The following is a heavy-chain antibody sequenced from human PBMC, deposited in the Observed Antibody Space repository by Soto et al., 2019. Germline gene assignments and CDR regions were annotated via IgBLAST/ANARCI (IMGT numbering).Heavy chain of an antibody. CDR3: ARDSAAGTNYYGLDV. Sequence: GGSLRLSCAASGFTFSDYYMSWIRQAPGKGLEWVSYISRSSTYTDYGDSVKGRFTISRDNAKNSLYLQMNSLRAEDTAVYYYARDSAAGTNYYGLDVWGQGTTVTVSS. D-gene: IGHD6-13*01. V-gene: IGHV3-11*06. CDR2: ISRSSTYT. CDR1: GFTFSDYY. J-gene: IGHJ6*02.